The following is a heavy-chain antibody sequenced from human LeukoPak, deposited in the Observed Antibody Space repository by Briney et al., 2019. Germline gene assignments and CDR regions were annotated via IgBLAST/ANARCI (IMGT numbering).Heavy chain of an antibody. Sequence: SETLSLTCAVYGGSFSGYYWSWIRQPPGKGLEWIGEINHSGSTNYNPSLKSRVTIPVDTSKNQFSLKLSSVTAADTAVYYCARRAYYYGMDVWGKGTTVTVSS. CDR1: GGSFSGYY. CDR2: INHSGST. CDR3: ARRAYYYGMDV. J-gene: IGHJ6*04. V-gene: IGHV4-34*01.